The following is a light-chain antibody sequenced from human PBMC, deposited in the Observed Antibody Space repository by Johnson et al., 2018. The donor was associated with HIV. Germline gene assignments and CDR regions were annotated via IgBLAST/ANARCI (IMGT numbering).Light chain of an antibody. V-gene: IGLV1-51*01. Sequence: QSVLTQPPSVSAAPGQKVTISCSGSSSNIGNNYVSWYQQLPETAPKLLIYDNNKRPSAIPDRFSGSKSGTSATLGVTGLQTGDEADYYCGTWDTSLSTGGAFGTGTKVTVL. CDR3: GTWDTSLSTGGA. CDR2: DNN. J-gene: IGLJ1*01. CDR1: SSNIGNNY.